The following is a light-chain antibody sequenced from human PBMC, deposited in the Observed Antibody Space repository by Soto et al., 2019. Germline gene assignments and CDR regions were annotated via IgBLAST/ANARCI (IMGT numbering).Light chain of an antibody. J-gene: IGKJ1*01. CDR1: QTVFSR. V-gene: IGKV3-11*01. CDR3: HQRRSWPRT. CDR2: ESS. Sequence: EILLTQSPATLSSSPGERATLSCRASQTVFSRLAWYQHKPGQAPRLLIYESSKRATGLPARFSGSGFGTDFTLTISSLEPEDFAVYYCHQRRSWPRTFGQGTKVDIK.